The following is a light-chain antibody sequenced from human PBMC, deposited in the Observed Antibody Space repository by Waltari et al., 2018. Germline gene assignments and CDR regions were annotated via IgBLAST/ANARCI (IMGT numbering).Light chain of an antibody. CDR1: QSVSSY. Sequence: EIVLTQSPATLSLSPGERATLSCRASQSVSSYLAWYQQKPGEAPKLLIYVASNLESGFPSRFSGSGSGTDFTLTINSLQPGDFATYYCQQSFRTPYTFGQGTKLEVK. CDR3: QQSFRTPYT. CDR2: VAS. V-gene: IGKV3-11*01. J-gene: IGKJ2*01.